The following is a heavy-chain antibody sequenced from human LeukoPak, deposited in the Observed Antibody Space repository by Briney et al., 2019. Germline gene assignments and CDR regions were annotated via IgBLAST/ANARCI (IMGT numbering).Heavy chain of an antibody. D-gene: IGHD3-22*01. CDR1: GITFSFYA. CDR3: ARDTYGSSGYYGY. J-gene: IGHJ4*02. Sequence: GGSLRLSCAASGITFSFYAMSWVRQAPEKGLEWVSVIYSGGSTYYADSVKGRFTISRDNSKNTLYLQMNSLRAEDMAVYYCARDTYGSSGYYGYWGQGTLVTVSS. V-gene: IGHV3-66*01. CDR2: IYSGGST.